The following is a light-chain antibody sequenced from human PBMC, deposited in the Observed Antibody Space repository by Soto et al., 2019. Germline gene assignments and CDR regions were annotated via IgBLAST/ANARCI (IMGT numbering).Light chain of an antibody. Sequence: QSALTRPASVSGSPGQSITISCTGTSSDVGGYNYDSWYQQHPGKAPKIMIYEVGHRPSGVSNRFSGSKSGYTASLTISGLQAEDDADYYCSSYTSSSTLVFGTGTMLTVL. V-gene: IGLV2-14*01. CDR1: SSDVGGYNY. J-gene: IGLJ1*01. CDR2: EVG. CDR3: SSYTSSSTLV.